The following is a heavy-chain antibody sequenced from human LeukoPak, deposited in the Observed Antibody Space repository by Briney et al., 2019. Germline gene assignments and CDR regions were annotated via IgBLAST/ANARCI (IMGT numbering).Heavy chain of an antibody. CDR2: ILYDGSEK. CDR3: AKDQAGG. V-gene: IGHV3-30*02. J-gene: IGHJ4*02. CDR1: GFTFSSYG. D-gene: IGHD6-19*01. Sequence: PGGSLRLSCAASGFTFSSYGMHWVRQAPGKGLEWVAFILYDGSEKYYGDSVKGRFTVSRDNSKNTVYLQMNSLRTEDTAVYYCAKDQAGGWGQGALVTVSS.